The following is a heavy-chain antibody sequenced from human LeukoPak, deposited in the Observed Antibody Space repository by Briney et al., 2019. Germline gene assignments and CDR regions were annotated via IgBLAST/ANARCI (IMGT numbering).Heavy chain of an antibody. CDR3: ARDLTYYDFWSGYDNYFDY. D-gene: IGHD3-3*01. V-gene: IGHV3-7*01. J-gene: IGHJ4*02. Sequence: PGGSLRLSCAASGFTFSSYWMSWVRQAPGKGLEWVANIKQDGSEKYYVDSVKGRFTISRDNAKNSLYLQMNSLRAEDTAVYYCARDLTYYDFWSGYDNYFDYWGQGTLVTVSS. CDR1: GFTFSSYW. CDR2: IKQDGSEK.